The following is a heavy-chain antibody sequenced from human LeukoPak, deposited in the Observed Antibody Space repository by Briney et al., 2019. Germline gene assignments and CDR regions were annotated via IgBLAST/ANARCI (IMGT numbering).Heavy chain of an antibody. D-gene: IGHD3-16*01. Sequence: SETLSLTCTVSGGSISSGGYYWSWIRQHPGKGLEWIGYIYYSGSTYYNPSLKSRVTISVDTSKNQFSLKLGSVTAVDTAVYYCARHLWGSYYFDYWGQGTLVTVSS. V-gene: IGHV4-31*03. CDR2: IYYSGST. CDR3: ARHLWGSYYFDY. CDR1: GGSISSGGYY. J-gene: IGHJ4*02.